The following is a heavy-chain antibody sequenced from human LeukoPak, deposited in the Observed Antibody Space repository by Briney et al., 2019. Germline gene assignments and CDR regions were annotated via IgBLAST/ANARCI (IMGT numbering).Heavy chain of an antibody. CDR1: GFTFSSYG. CDR3: AKDWSDYVWGSYRPGYFQH. J-gene: IGHJ1*01. CDR2: ISYDGSNK. V-gene: IGHV3-30*18. D-gene: IGHD3-16*02. Sequence: GGSPRLSCAASGFTFSSYGMHWVRQAPGKGLEWVAVISYDGSNKYYADSVKGRFTISRDNSKNTLYLQMNSLRAEDTAVYYCAKDWSDYVWGSYRPGYFQHWGQGTLVTVSS.